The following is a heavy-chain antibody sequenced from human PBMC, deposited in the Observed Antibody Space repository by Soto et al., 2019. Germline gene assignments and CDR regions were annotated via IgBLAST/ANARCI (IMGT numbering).Heavy chain of an antibody. CDR1: GFTFDDYA. J-gene: IGHJ3*02. Sequence: EVQLVESGGGLVQPGRSLRLSCAASGFTFDDYAMHWVRQAPGKGLEWVSGISWNSGSIGYADSVKGRFTISRDNAKNSLYLQMNSLRAEDTALYYCAKDKMATHDAFDIWGQGTMVTVSS. CDR2: ISWNSGSI. V-gene: IGHV3-9*01. CDR3: AKDKMATHDAFDI.